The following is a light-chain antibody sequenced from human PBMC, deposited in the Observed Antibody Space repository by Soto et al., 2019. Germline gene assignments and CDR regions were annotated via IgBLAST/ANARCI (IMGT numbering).Light chain of an antibody. CDR1: QDVSNY. CDR3: QQYDSLPFT. Sequence: DIQMTQSPSSLSASVGDRVTITCQASQDVSNYLNWYQQKPGKAPKLLICDVSNLATVIPSRFSGSGSGTDFTFTISSLQPEDIATYYCQQYDSLPFTFGKGTRLEI. V-gene: IGKV1-33*01. J-gene: IGKJ5*01. CDR2: DVS.